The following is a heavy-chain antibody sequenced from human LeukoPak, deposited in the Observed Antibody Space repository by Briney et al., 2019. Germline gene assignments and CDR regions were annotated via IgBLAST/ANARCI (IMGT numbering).Heavy chain of an antibody. CDR3: ARDLSGYNPSY. CDR2: ITSAGGSI. J-gene: IGHJ4*02. V-gene: IGHV3-48*02. CDR1: GFTFHTYS. D-gene: IGHD3-22*01. Sequence: GGSLRLSCAASGFTFHTYSMNWVRQAPGKGLEWVSYITSAGGSIYYADSVKGRFTISRDNAKNSLYMQMNRLRDDDTAVYYCARDLSGYNPSYWGQGTLSPSPQ.